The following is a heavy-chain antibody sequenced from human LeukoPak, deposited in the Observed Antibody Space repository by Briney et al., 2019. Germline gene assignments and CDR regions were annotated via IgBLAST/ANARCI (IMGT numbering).Heavy chain of an antibody. CDR2: TRYDESTK. CDR1: GFTFRSYG. D-gene: IGHD5-18*01. J-gene: IGHJ4*02. CDR3: AKDLGYNSVPDY. Sequence: PGGSLRLSCAASGFTFRSYGMHWVRQAPGSGLEWVAFTRYDESTKYYVDSVKGRFTISRDNSKNTLYLQMNSLRAEDTAVYYCAKDLGYNSVPDYWGQGTLVTVSS. V-gene: IGHV3-30*02.